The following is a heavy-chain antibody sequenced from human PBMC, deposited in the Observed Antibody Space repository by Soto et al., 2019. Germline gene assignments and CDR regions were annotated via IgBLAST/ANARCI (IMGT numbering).Heavy chain of an antibody. J-gene: IGHJ4*02. CDR3: ARGGSMIRGRNFFDA. Sequence: SETLSLTCNVSSVPISEYSLSWVRQYPGKGLEWIGNYFDGGRTMYNPSLKSRVTISVDASKNLFSLELSSVTAADTSVYHCARGGSMIRGRNFFDAWGQGVPVTVYS. CDR1: SVPISEYS. V-gene: IGHV4-59*12. CDR2: YFDGGRT. D-gene: IGHD3-10*01.